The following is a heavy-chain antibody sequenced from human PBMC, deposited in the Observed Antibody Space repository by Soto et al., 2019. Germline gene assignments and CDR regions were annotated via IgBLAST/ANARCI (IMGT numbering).Heavy chain of an antibody. CDR1: GFTFSNYW. D-gene: IGHD2-2*01. CDR3: VTERVGWVTCSGTSCLDY. Sequence: PGWSLRLSCAASGFTFSNYWMSWVRQAPGKGLEWVANIKDDGNEKYNVDSVKGRFTISRDNAQNSLYLQMNNLRVEDTAIYYCVTERVGWVTCSGTSCLDYWGQGTRVTVSS. J-gene: IGHJ4*02. CDR2: IKDDGNEK. V-gene: IGHV3-7*03.